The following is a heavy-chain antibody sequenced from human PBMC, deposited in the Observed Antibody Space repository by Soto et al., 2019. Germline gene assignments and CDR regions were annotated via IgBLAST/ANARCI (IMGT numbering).Heavy chain of an antibody. CDR2: IYYSEST. CDR3: ARDVGRLLWFGEEDYYGMDV. D-gene: IGHD3-10*01. Sequence: SETLSLTCTVSGGSISSGGYYWSWIRQHPGKGQEWIGYIYYSESTYSNPSLKSRVTISADTSKNQFFLKLSSVTAADTAVYYCARDVGRLLWFGEEDYYGMDVWGQGTTVTVSS. J-gene: IGHJ6*02. V-gene: IGHV4-31*03. CDR1: GGSISSGGYY.